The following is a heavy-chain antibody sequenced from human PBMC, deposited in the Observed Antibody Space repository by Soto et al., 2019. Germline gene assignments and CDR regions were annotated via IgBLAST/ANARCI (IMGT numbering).Heavy chain of an antibody. D-gene: IGHD2-2*01. CDR3: TAVGGYCSSTSCYYYYYYYMDV. CDR1: GFTFSNAW. CDR2: IKSKTDGGTT. Sequence: EVQLVESGGGLVKPGGSLRLSCAASGFTFSNAWMSWVRQAPGKGLEWVGRIKSKTDGGTTDYAAPVKGRFTISRDDSKNTLYLQKNSVKTEDTAVYYCTAVGGYCSSTSCYYYYYYYMDVWGKGTTVTVSS. V-gene: IGHV3-15*01. J-gene: IGHJ6*03.